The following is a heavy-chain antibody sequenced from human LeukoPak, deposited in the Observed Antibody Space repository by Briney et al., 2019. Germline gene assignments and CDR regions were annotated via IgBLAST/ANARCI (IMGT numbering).Heavy chain of an antibody. J-gene: IGHJ5*02. CDR3: AITPRPKNLFDP. CDR1: GVSFSGYY. D-gene: IGHD6-6*01. Sequence: SETLSLTCAVYGVSFSGYYWSWIRQPPGKGLEWIGEINHSGSTNYNPSLKSRVTISVDTSKNQFSLKLNSVTAADTAVYFCAITPRPKNLFDPWGQGTLVTVSS. CDR2: INHSGST. V-gene: IGHV4-34*01.